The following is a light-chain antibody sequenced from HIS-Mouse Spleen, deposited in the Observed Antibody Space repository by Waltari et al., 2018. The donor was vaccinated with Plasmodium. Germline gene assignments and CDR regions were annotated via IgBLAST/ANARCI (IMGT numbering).Light chain of an antibody. CDR1: KLGDKY. Sequence: SYELTQPPSVSVSPGQTASITCSGDKLGDKYACWYQRKPGQSPVLVIDQDSKRPAGIPERFSGSNSGNTATLTISGTQTMDEAYDYGQSWDSSTAYVFGTGTKLTVL. V-gene: IGLV3-1*01. CDR3: QSWDSSTAYV. CDR2: QDS. J-gene: IGLJ1*01.